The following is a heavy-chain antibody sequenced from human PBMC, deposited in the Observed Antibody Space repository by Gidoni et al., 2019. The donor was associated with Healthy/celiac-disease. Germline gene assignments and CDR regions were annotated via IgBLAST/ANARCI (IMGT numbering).Heavy chain of an antibody. J-gene: IGHJ3*02. CDR2: IYTSGTT. CDR3: ARGLQSSDYYYWAFDI. CDR1: GGSISSGSYY. D-gene: IGHD3-22*01. Sequence: QVQLQESGPGLVKPSQTLSLTCTVSGGSISSGSYYWSWIRQPAGKGLEWIGRIYTSGTTNYNPSLKSRVTISIDTSKNQFSLKLSSVTAADTAVYYCARGLQSSDYYYWAFDIWGQGTMVTVSS. V-gene: IGHV4-61*02.